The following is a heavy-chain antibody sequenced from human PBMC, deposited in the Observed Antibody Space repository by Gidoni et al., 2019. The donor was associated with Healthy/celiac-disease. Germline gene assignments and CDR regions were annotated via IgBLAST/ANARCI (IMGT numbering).Heavy chain of an antibody. J-gene: IGHJ6*02. D-gene: IGHD3-10*01. CDR1: GFTFSSYG. CDR3: ARDLWRGYYYGMDV. V-gene: IGHV3-33*01. Sequence: QVQLVESGGGVVQPGRSLRLSCAASGFTFSSYGLHWVRQAPGKGLEWVAVIWYDGSNKYYADSVKGRFTISRDNSKNTLYLQMNSLRAEDTAVYYCARDLWRGYYYGMDVWGQGTTVTVSS. CDR2: IWYDGSNK.